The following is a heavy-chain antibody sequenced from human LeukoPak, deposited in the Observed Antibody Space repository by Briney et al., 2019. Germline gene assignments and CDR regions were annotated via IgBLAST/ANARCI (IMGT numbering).Heavy chain of an antibody. J-gene: IGHJ4*02. CDR1: GFTFSSYG. CDR2: VSYDGSNK. V-gene: IGHV3-30*18. Sequence: SLRLSCAASGFTFSSYGIHWVRQAPGKGLEWVAIVSYDGSNKHYVDSVKGRFTISRDNSKNTVYLQMNSLRAEDTAVYYCAKDLSDYYGSGSFRVLDYWGQGTLVTVSS. D-gene: IGHD3-10*01. CDR3: AKDLSDYYGSGSFRVLDY.